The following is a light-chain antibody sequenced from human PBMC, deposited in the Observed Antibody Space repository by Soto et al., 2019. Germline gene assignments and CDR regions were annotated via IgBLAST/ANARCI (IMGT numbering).Light chain of an antibody. V-gene: IGLV2-23*01. CDR2: EGS. CDR3: CSYAGSSTWL. CDR1: SSDLGSYNV. Sequence: QSALTQPASVSGSPGQSITISCTGTSSDLGSYNVVSWYQQHPGKAPKLMIYEGSKRPSGVSNRFSGSKSGNTASLTISGLQAEDEADYYCCSYAGSSTWLFGGGTKVTVL. J-gene: IGLJ3*02.